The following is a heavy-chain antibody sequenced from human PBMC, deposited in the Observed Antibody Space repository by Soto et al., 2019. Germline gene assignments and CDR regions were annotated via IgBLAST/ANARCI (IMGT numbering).Heavy chain of an antibody. CDR2: MNPNSGET. D-gene: IGHD2-21*01. CDR1: GFTFTSFD. Sequence: QVQLVQSGAEVKKPGASVKVSCKASGFTFTSFDCTWVRQATGQGLAWLGWMNPNSGETGYAERVQGRITLHRDTSKSTVYTELSCLTSEDTAVYYCARGPFCGGDVDYWGQVALVTVST. V-gene: IGHV1-8*01. CDR3: ARGPFCGGDVDY. J-gene: IGHJ4*02.